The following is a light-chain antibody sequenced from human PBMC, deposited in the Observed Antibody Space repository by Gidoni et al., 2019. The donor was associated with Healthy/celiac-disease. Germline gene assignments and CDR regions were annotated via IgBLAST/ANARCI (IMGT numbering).Light chain of an antibody. V-gene: IGKV1-39*01. J-gene: IGKJ1*01. CDR3: QQSSSSPRT. CDR2: AAS. CDR1: QSITSY. Sequence: DIQMTQSPFSLSASVGDRITITCRASQSITSYLNWYQQKPGKAPKLLIYAASSLQSGVPSRFSGSGSGTDFTLTISSLQPEDFATYYCQQSSSSPRTFGQGTKVEIK.